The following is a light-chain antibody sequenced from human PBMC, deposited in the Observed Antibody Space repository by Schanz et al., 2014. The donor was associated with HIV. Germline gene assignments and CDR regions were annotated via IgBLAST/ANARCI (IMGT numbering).Light chain of an antibody. Sequence: QSVLTQPPSASGPPGQRVTISCSGSSSNIGSNTVNWYQQLPGTAPKLLIYRNHQRPSGVPDRFSGSKSGTSASLAISGLRSEDEADYYCSSYAGRNNLVVFGGGTKLTVL. J-gene: IGLJ2*01. CDR1: SSNIGSNT. V-gene: IGLV1-44*01. CDR3: SSYAGRNNLVV. CDR2: RNH.